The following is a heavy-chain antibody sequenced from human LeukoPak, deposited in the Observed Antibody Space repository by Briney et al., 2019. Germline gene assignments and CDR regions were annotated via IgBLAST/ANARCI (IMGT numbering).Heavy chain of an antibody. J-gene: IGHJ4*02. CDR1: GFTFDDYG. CDR2: INWNGGNT. V-gene: IGHV3-20*04. D-gene: IGHD2-2*01. Sequence: PGGSLRLSCAASGFTFDDYGMSWVRQAPGKGLEWVSGINWNGGNTDYADSVKGRFTISRDNAKNSLYLQMNSLKAEDTAVYYCASARVVEVLATPTALDYWGQGTLVTVSS. CDR3: ASARVVEVLATPTALDY.